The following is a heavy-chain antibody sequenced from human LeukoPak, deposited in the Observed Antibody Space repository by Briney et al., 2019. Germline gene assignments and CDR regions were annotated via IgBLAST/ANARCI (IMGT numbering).Heavy chain of an antibody. Sequence: SETLSLTRTVSGYSISSGYYWGWIRQPPGKGLEWIGSIYHSGSTYYNPSLKSRVTISVDTSKNQFSLKLSSVTAADTAVYYCARDPKAAAGRDRASGGWFDPWGQGTLVTVSS. V-gene: IGHV4-38-2*02. CDR3: ARDPKAAAGRDRASGGWFDP. CDR2: IYHSGST. CDR1: GYSISSGYY. J-gene: IGHJ5*02. D-gene: IGHD6-13*01.